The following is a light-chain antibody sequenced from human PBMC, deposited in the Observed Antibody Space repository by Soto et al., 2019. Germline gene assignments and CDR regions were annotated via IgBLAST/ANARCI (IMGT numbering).Light chain of an antibody. Sequence: EIVMTQSPDTLSVSPGERATLSCRASQSIRGNLAWYQQKPGQAPRLLIYDASTGATGIPDRFSASGSGTEFTLTISTLQSEDFGVYYCQQYNKWPLSFGGGTKVELK. CDR2: DAS. CDR3: QQYNKWPLS. V-gene: IGKV3-15*01. J-gene: IGKJ4*01. CDR1: QSIRGN.